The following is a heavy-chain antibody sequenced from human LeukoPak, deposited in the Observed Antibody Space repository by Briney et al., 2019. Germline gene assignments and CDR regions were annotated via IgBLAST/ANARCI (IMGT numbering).Heavy chain of an antibody. CDR2: IVVGSGKT. CDR1: GFTFRSSA. CDR3: AAELDDDIMTGYSQP. V-gene: IGHV1-58*02. D-gene: IGHD3-9*01. Sequence: SVKVSCKASGFTFRSSAIQWVRQARGQRLEWIGWIVVGSGKTNYARKFQERVTIPRDMSTSTAHMELSSLRSEDTAVYYCAAELDDDIMTGYSQPWGQGTLVTVSS. J-gene: IGHJ5*02.